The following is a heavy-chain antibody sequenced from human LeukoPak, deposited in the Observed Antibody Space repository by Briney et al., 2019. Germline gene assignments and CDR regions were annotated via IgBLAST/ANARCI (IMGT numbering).Heavy chain of an antibody. CDR2: VLYNGYTT. CDR1: GFTFSDHG. Sequence: GGSLRLSCAASGFTFSDHGIHWVRQAPGKELEWVSSVLYNGYTTYYADSVKGRFTIPRDNSNNMVYLQMSSLRAEDTAVYYCARDGLILGMTDWFDPWGQGTSVIVSS. J-gene: IGHJ5*02. D-gene: IGHD3/OR15-3a*01. CDR3: ARDGLILGMTDWFDP. V-gene: IGHV3-33*05.